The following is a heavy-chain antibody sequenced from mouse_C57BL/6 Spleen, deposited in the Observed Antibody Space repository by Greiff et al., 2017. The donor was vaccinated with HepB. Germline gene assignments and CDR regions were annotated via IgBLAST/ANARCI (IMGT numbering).Heavy chain of an antibody. J-gene: IGHJ2*01. V-gene: IGHV5-6*02. CDR1: GFTFSSYG. Sequence: EVKLVESGGDLVKPGGSLKLSCAASGFTFSSYGMSWVRQTPDKRLEWVATISSGGSYTYYPNSVKGRFTITRDNAKNTRYLQMSSLKSEDTAMYYCARHATTVAHYFDYWGQGTTRTVSS. CDR2: ISSGGSYT. D-gene: IGHD1-1*01. CDR3: ARHATTVAHYFDY.